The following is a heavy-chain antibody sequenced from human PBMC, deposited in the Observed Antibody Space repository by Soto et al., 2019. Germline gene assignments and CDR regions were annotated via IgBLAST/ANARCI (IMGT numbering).Heavy chain of an antibody. D-gene: IGHD1-26*01. Sequence: QVVLLQSGAEVKEPGSSVRLSCQVSGSTFNNFAFSWVRQAPGQGPEWLGGIVVMSNAADYSQRFQDRVMITADTSTSTLYMELGSLTFDDTADYYCARAIKRWEVNYYFDYWGQGTLVTVSS. V-gene: IGHV1-69*06. CDR2: IVVMSNAA. J-gene: IGHJ4*02. CDR3: ARAIKRWEVNYYFDY. CDR1: GSTFNNFA.